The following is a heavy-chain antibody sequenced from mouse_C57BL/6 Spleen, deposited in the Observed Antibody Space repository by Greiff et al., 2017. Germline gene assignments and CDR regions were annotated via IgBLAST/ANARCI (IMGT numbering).Heavy chain of an antibody. Sequence: VQLQQPGTELVKPGASVKLSCKASGYTFTSYWMHWVKQRPGQGLAWIGNINPSNGGTNYNAKFKSKATLTVDKSSSTAYMQLSSLTSEDSAVYYCARRGGWGQGTLVTVSA. J-gene: IGHJ3*01. CDR1: GYTFTSYW. CDR3: ARRGG. V-gene: IGHV1-53*01. CDR2: INPSNGGT.